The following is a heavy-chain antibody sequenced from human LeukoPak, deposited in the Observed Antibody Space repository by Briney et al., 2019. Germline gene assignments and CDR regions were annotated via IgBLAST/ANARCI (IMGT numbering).Heavy chain of an antibody. Sequence: GGSLSVSCAASGFSFSSYDMHWVRQAPGKGLEWVASISYDGSNKYYADSVKGRFTISRDNSKNTLLLQMYSLRAEDTALFYCAKGAGIQVWSTFDDWGQGTLVTVSS. J-gene: IGHJ4*02. CDR1: GFSFSSYD. V-gene: IGHV3-30*18. D-gene: IGHD5-18*01. CDR2: ISYDGSNK. CDR3: AKGAGIQVWSTFDD.